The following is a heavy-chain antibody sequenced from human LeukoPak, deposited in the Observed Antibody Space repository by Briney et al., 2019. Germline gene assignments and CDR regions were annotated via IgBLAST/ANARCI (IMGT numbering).Heavy chain of an antibody. CDR1: GGSISSYY. D-gene: IGHD6-13*01. CDR2: IYYSGNT. V-gene: IGHV4-39*07. Sequence: SETLSLTCTVSGGSISSYYWGWIRQPPGKGLEWIGSIYYSGNTYYDPSLKSRVTISVDTSKNQFSLKLSSVTAADTAVYYCARRAAGTFDYWGQGTLVTVSS. J-gene: IGHJ4*02. CDR3: ARRAAGTFDY.